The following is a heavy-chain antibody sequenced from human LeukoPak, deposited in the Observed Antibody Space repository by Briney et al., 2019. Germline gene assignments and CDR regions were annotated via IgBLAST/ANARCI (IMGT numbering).Heavy chain of an antibody. V-gene: IGHV5-51*01. CDR2: IYPGDSDT. CDR3: ARRPAGPQHPFDY. J-gene: IGHJ4*02. CDR1: GYSFTGYW. Sequence: GESLKISCKGSGYSFTGYWICWVRQMPGKGLEWMGIIYPGDSDTRYSPSFQGQVTISADKSISTAYLQWSSLKASDTAMYYCARRPAGPQHPFDYWGQGTLVTVSS.